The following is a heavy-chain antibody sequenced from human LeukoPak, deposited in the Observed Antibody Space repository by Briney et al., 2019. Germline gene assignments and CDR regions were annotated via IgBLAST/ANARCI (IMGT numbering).Heavy chain of an antibody. CDR1: GFTFSSHG. CDR3: ARDLDWGAFDA. Sequence: GGSLRLSCAASGFTFSSHGINWVRQAPGKGLEWVSGISPSGSISYYADSVKGRFTISRDNSKNAVSLQMNSLRAEDTALYYCARDLDWGAFDAWGQGTLVTVSS. J-gene: IGHJ5*02. D-gene: IGHD3-9*01. CDR2: ISPSGSIS. V-gene: IGHV3-23*01.